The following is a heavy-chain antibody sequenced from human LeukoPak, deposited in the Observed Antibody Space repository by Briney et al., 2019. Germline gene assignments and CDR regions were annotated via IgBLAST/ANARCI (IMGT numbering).Heavy chain of an antibody. Sequence: GGSLRLSCAASGFTFSSYDMHWVRQATGKGLEWVSAIGTAGDTYYPGSVKGRFTISRENAKNSLYLQMNSLRAGDTAVYCCARSQGYCSGGSCYLFDYWGQGTLVTVSS. V-gene: IGHV3-13*01. CDR2: IGTAGDT. CDR3: ARSQGYCSGGSCYLFDY. D-gene: IGHD2-15*01. J-gene: IGHJ4*02. CDR1: GFTFSSYD.